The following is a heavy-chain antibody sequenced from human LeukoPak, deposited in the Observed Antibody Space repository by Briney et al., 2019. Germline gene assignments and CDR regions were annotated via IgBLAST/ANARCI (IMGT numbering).Heavy chain of an antibody. D-gene: IGHD6-13*01. CDR1: GFTFSSYS. V-gene: IGHV3-21*01. J-gene: IGHJ4*02. CDR2: ISSSSSYI. Sequence: GGSLRLSCAASGFTFSSYSMNWVRQAPGKGLEWVTSISSSSSYIYYADSVKGRFTISRDNAKNSLYLQMNSLRAEDTAVYYCARDSAAAVYFDYWGQGTLVTVSS. CDR3: ARDSAAAVYFDY.